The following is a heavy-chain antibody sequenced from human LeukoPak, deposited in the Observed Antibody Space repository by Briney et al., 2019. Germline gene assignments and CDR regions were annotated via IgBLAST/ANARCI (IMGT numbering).Heavy chain of an antibody. J-gene: IGHJ4*02. Sequence: GASVKVSCKASGYTFTSYGISWVRQAPGQGLEWMGWISAYNGNTNYAQKLQGRVTMTTDTSTSTAYIELRSLRSDDTAVYYCARRGSYCSGGSCYSTFDYWGQGTLVTVSS. D-gene: IGHD2-15*01. V-gene: IGHV1-18*01. CDR2: ISAYNGNT. CDR3: ARRGSYCSGGSCYSTFDY. CDR1: GYTFTSYG.